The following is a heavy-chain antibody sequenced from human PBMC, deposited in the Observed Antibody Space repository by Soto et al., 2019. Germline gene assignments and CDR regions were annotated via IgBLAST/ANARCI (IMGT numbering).Heavy chain of an antibody. CDR3: AADDGLYDNDAFDI. CDR1: GFTFTSSA. D-gene: IGHD1-1*01. V-gene: IGHV1-58*02. J-gene: IGHJ3*02. CDR2: IVVGSGNT. Sequence: ASVKVSCKASGFTFTSSAMQWVRQARGQRLEWIGWIVVGSGNTNYAQKFQERVTITRDMSTSTAYMELSSLRSEDTAVYYCAADDGLYDNDAFDIWGQGTMVTVSS.